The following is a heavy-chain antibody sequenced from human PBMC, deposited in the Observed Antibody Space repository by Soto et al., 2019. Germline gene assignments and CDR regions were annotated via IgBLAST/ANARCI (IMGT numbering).Heavy chain of an antibody. D-gene: IGHD3-3*01. CDR2: INPDSGGT. CDR1: GYTFTGYY. J-gene: IGHJ2*01. CDR3: AREIRSGYYKYWYFDL. Sequence: GXSVKVSCKASGYTFTGYYMHWVRQAPGQGLEWMGWINPDSGGTKYAQKFQGGVTMTRDTSISTVYMELSRLRSDDTAVYYCAREIRSGYYKYWYFDLWGRGTLVTVSS. V-gene: IGHV1-2*02.